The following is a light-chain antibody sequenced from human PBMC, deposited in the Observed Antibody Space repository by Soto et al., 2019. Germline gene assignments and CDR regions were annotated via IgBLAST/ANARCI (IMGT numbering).Light chain of an antibody. Sequence: QSALTQPASVSGSPGQSITISCTGTSSDVGSYNLVSWYQQHPGKAPKLMIYEGSKRPSGVSNRFSDSKSGNTASLTISGLQAEDEADYYCCSYADSSTYVVFGGGTKVTVL. J-gene: IGLJ2*01. CDR1: SSDVGSYNL. V-gene: IGLV2-23*01. CDR2: EGS. CDR3: CSYADSSTYVV.